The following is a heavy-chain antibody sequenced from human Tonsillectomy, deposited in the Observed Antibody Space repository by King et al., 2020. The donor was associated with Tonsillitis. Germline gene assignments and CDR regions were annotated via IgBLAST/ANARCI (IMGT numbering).Heavy chain of an antibody. J-gene: IGHJ3*02. Sequence: VQLVETGGGLIQPGGSLRLSCAASGFCVSSNYMTWVRQAPGKGLEWVSVIYSGGSTYYADSVKGRFTISRDNSKNTLYLQMNSLRAEDTAVYYCASDFWSAYYNKRVAFDIWGQGTMVTVSS. CDR1: GFCVSSNY. CDR3: ASDFWSAYYNKRVAFDI. CDR2: IYSGGST. V-gene: IGHV3-53*02. D-gene: IGHD3-3*01.